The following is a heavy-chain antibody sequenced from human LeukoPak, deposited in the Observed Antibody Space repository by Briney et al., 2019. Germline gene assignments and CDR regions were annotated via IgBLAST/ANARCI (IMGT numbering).Heavy chain of an antibody. Sequence: PGGSLRLSCAASGFTFSSYSMNWVRQAPGKGLEWVSSISSSSSYIYYVDSVKGRFTISRDNAKNSLYLQMNSLRAEDTAVYYCARAYCSSTSCYMDVWGKGTTVTVSS. CDR3: ARAYCSSTSCYMDV. D-gene: IGHD2-2*01. V-gene: IGHV3-21*01. CDR1: GFTFSSYS. CDR2: ISSSSSYI. J-gene: IGHJ6*04.